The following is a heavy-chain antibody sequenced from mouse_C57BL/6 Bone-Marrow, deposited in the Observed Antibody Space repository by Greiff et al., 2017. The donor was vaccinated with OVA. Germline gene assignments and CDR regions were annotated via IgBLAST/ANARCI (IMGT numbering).Heavy chain of an antibody. CDR2: IDPNSGGT. CDR1: GYTFTSYW. D-gene: IGHD2-5*01. J-gene: IGHJ4*01. V-gene: IGHV1-72*01. Sequence: QVQLQQPGAELVKPGASVKLSCKASGYTFTSYWMHWVKQRPGRGLEWIGRIDPNSGGTNYNEKFKSKATLTVDKPSSTAYMQLSSLTSEDSAVYCCARGQEAYYSSDVVFYYAMDNWGQGTSVTVSS. CDR3: ARGQEAYYSSDVVFYYAMDN.